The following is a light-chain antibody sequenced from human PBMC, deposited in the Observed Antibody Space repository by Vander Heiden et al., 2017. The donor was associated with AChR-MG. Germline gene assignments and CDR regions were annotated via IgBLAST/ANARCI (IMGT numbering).Light chain of an antibody. J-gene: IGLJ3*02. CDR2: TTN. CDR1: SGSVTSQFY. V-gene: IGLV8-61*01. CDR3: VLYFGHGIWM. Sequence: TVVTQEPSFSVSPGGTVTLTCGVSSGSVTSQFYPSWYQQTPGQPPRILIYTTNVRSSGVPDRFSGSIVGGRAALTITGAQADDESQDYCVLYFGHGIWMFGGGTKLTVL.